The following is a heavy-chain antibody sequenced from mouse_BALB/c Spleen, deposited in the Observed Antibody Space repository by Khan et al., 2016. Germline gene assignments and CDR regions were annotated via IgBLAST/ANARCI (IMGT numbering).Heavy chain of an antibody. V-gene: IGHV4-1*02. CDR3: ARLYYYGCSDY. D-gene: IGHD1-1*01. CDR1: GFDFSRYW. Sequence: EVQLQESGGGLVQPGGSLKLSCTASGFDFSRYWMSWVRQAPGKGLEWIGEINPDSSTINYTPSLKDKFIISRDNAKNTLYLQMSKVRSEDTALYYCARLYYYGCSDYWGQGTTLTVSS. CDR2: INPDSSTI. J-gene: IGHJ2*01.